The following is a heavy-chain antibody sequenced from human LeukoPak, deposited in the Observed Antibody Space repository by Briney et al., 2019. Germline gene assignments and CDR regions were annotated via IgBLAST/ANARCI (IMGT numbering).Heavy chain of an antibody. D-gene: IGHD3-22*01. J-gene: IGHJ4*02. CDR3: ARENYFAGGGYGADF. Sequence: SETLSLTCTVSVGSISSNYWSWIRQPAGKGLEWIGRVHTSGESNYHPSLKTRVTMSADTSKNQISLRLSSVTAADTAVYFCARENYFAGGGYGADFWGQGTLVTVSS. V-gene: IGHV4-4*07. CDR1: VGSISSNY. CDR2: VHTSGES.